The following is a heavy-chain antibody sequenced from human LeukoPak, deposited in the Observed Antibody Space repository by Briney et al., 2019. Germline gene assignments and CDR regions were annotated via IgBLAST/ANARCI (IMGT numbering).Heavy chain of an antibody. Sequence: SETLSLTCTISGGSISTYYWSWIRQPPGKGLEWIGYVSYSGSTNYNPSLKSRVTISLDTSKDQFSLKLSSVTTADTAVYYCARDEVRFPRVFQHWGQGTLVTVSS. J-gene: IGHJ1*01. D-gene: IGHD3-10*01. CDR1: GGSISTYY. CDR2: VSYSGST. CDR3: ARDEVRFPRVFQH. V-gene: IGHV4-59*01.